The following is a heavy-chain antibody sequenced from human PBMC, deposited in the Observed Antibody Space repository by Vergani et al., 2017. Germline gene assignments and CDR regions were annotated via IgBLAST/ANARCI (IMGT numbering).Heavy chain of an antibody. D-gene: IGHD6-19*01. J-gene: IGHJ4*02. CDR2: IDWDDDK. CDR3: ARYSSGCDY. Sequence: QVTLKESGPVLVKPTETLTLTCTVSGFSLSNARMGVSWIRQPPGKALEWLAHIDWDDDKYYSTSLKTRLTISKDPSKNQVVLTMTNMDPVDTATYYCARYSSGCDYWGQGTLVTVSS. CDR1: GFSLSNARMG. V-gene: IGHV2-70*13.